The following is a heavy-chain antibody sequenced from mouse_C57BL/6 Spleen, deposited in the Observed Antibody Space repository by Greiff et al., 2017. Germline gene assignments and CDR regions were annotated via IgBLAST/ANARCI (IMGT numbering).Heavy chain of an antibody. CDR1: GYTFTDYY. J-gene: IGHJ2*01. CDR2: INPNNGGT. V-gene: IGHV1-26*01. CDR3: ARGVLWLRRGGYYFDY. D-gene: IGHD2-2*01. Sequence: EVQLQQSGPELVKPGASVKISCKASGYTFTDYYMNWVKQSHGKSLEWIGDINPNNGGTRYNQKFKGKATLTVDKSSSTAYMELRSLTSEDSAVYYCARGVLWLRRGGYYFDYWGQGTTLTVSS.